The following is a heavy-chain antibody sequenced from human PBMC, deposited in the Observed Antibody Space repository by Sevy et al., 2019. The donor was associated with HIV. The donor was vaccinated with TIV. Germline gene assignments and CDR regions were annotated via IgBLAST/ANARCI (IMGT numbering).Heavy chain of an antibody. J-gene: IGHJ4*02. V-gene: IGHV3-21*01. CDR1: GFPFGSYT. D-gene: IGHD3-16*02. Sequence: GGSLRLSCEASGFPFGSYTMTWVRQAPGKGLQWVASISSGSSDIHYAGSVKGRFTISRDNAKHSLDLQMNSLRAEDTAVYYFARVGGDYDYVWGNFRSSSDYWGQGTPVTVSS. CDR3: ARVGGDYDYVWGNFRSSSDY. CDR2: ISSGSSDI.